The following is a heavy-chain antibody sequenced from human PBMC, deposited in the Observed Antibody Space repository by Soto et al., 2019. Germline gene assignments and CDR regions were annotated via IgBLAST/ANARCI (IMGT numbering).Heavy chain of an antibody. CDR3: ARDISCYDINGMDV. D-gene: IGHD5-12*01. J-gene: IGHJ6*02. CDR2: IWYDGSNK. CDR1: GFTFSSYG. Sequence: GGSLRLSCAASGFTFSSYGMHWVRQAPGKGLEWVAVIWYDGSNKYYADYVKGRFTISRDNSKNTQYLQMNSLRAVDTSLYYCARDISCYDINGMDVWGQGTTVTVSS. V-gene: IGHV3-33*01.